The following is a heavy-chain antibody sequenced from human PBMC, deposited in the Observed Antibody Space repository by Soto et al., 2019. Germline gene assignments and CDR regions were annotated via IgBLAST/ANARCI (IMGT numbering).Heavy chain of an antibody. J-gene: IGHJ4*02. D-gene: IGHD3-3*01. CDR3: PKTGSITIFGVDPYYFDY. V-gene: IGHV3-30*18. Sequence: PGGSLRLSCAASGFTFSSYGMHWVRQAPGKGLEWVAVISYDGSNKYYADSVKGRFTISRDNSKNTLYLQMNSLRAEDTAVYYCPKTGSITIFGVDPYYFDYWGQGTLVTVSS. CDR1: GFTFSSYG. CDR2: ISYDGSNK.